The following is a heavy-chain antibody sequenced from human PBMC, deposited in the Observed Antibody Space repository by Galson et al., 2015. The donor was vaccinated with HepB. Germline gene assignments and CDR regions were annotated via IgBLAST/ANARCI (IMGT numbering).Heavy chain of an antibody. CDR1: GFTFSDYY. CDR3: ARGFHYYDSSGYYDTSSWTPDY. CDR2: ISSSSSYT. Sequence: SLRLSCAASGFTFSDYYMSWIRQAPGEGLEWVSYISSSSSYTNYADSVKGRFTISRDNAKNSLYLQMNSLRAEDTAVYYCARGFHYYDSSGYYDTSSWTPDYWGQGTLVTVSS. V-gene: IGHV3-11*06. D-gene: IGHD3-22*01. J-gene: IGHJ4*02.